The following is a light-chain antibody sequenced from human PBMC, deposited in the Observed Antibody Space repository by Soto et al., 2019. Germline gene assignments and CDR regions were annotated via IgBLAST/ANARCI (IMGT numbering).Light chain of an antibody. J-gene: IGKJ1*01. V-gene: IGKV3-20*01. CDR2: GAS. Sequence: EIVLTQSPGTLFLSPGERATLSCRASQSVRSSYLAWYQQKPGQAPRLLIYGASSRATGIPDRFSGSGSGTDFTLTISRLEPEDFAVYYCHQYGGSPQTFGQGTKVEVK. CDR3: HQYGGSPQT. CDR1: QSVRSSY.